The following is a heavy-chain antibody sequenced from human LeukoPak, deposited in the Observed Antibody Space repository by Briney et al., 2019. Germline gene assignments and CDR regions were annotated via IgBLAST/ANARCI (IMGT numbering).Heavy chain of an antibody. V-gene: IGHV3-15*01. D-gene: IGHD3-22*01. Sequence: GSLRLSCAASGFTFSNAWMSWVRQAPGKGLEWVGRIKSKTDGGTTDYAAPVKGRFTISRDDSKNTLYLQMNSLKTEDTAVYYCTTGGYYDSSGYDYWGQGTLVTVSS. CDR2: IKSKTDGGTT. CDR1: GFTFSNAW. CDR3: TTGGYYDSSGYDY. J-gene: IGHJ4*02.